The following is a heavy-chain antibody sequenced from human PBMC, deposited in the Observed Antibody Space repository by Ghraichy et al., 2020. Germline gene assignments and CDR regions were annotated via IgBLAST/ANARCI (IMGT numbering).Heavy chain of an antibody. Sequence: ASVKVSCKASGYTFTSYAMHWVRQAPGQRLEWMGWINAGNGNTKYSQKFQGRVTITRDTSASTAYMELSSLRSEDTAVYYCARALRGAIVLMLWGQGTLVTVSS. CDR2: INAGNGNT. CDR1: GYTFTSYA. J-gene: IGHJ4*02. CDR3: ARALRGAIVLML. D-gene: IGHD2-8*01. V-gene: IGHV1-3*01.